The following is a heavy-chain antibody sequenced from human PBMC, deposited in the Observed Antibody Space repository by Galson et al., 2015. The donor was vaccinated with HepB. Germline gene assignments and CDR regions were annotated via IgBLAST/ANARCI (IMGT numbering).Heavy chain of an antibody. CDR2: TYYRSKWYK. CDR3: AYGVDV. J-gene: IGHJ6*02. CDR1: GDSVSSNSAV. Sequence: CAISGDSVSSNSAVWNWIRQSPSRGLEWLGRTYYRSKWYKDYALFVKSRITINADTSRNQFSLQLNSMTPEDTAVYYCAYGVDVWGQGTTVTVSS. V-gene: IGHV6-1*01.